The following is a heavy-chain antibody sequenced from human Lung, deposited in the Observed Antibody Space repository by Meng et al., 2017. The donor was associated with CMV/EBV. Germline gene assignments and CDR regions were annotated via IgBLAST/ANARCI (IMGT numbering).Heavy chain of an antibody. CDR2: ISGSGGST. CDR3: AKDGVVIPEGGMDV. D-gene: IGHD2-2*01. V-gene: IGHV3-23*01. CDR1: GFTFTSYA. J-gene: IGHJ6*02. Sequence: GGSXRLXCAASGFTFTSYAMSWVRQAPGKGLEWVSAISGSGGSTYYADSVKGRFTISRDNSKNTLYLQMNSLRAEDTAVYYCAKDGVVIPEGGMDVWGQGXTVTFSS.